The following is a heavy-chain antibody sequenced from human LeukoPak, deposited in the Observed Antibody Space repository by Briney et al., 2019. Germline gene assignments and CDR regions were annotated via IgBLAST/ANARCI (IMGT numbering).Heavy chain of an antibody. CDR3: AKRRGSSTRDEYYFDY. Sequence: TGGSLRLSCAASGFTFSDYYMNWVRQAPGKGLEWVSIISGSGGTTYYADSVKGRFTISRDNSKNTLYLQLDSLRAEDTAVYYCAKRRGSSTRDEYYFDYWGQGTLVTVSS. CDR2: ISGSGGTT. J-gene: IGHJ4*02. D-gene: IGHD1-26*01. V-gene: IGHV3-23*01. CDR1: GFTFSDYY.